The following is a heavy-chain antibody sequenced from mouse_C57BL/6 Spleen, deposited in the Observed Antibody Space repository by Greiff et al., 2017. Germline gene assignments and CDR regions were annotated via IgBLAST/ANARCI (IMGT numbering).Heavy chain of an antibody. D-gene: IGHD1-1*01. CDR1: GFNIKDYY. CDR2: IDPKNGGT. V-gene: IGHV14-1*01. Sequence: VQLQQSGPELVRPGASVKLSCTASGFNIKDYYMHWVKQSPEQGLEWIGRIDPKNGGTGYAPKFQGKATMTVDTSSSTAYLQLSSLTSEDTAVYYCTTLYTVLAPLAYWGQGTSLTVSA. CDR3: TTLYTVLAPLAY. J-gene: IGHJ2*02.